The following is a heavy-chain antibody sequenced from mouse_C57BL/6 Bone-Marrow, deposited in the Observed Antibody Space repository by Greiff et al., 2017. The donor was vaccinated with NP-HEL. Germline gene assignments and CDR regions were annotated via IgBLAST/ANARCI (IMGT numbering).Heavy chain of an antibody. D-gene: IGHD1-1*01. CDR3: ARPLLRSLAWFAY. J-gene: IGHJ3*01. Sequence: VQLQQSGPELVKPGASVKMSCKASGYTFTDYNMHWVKQSHGKSLEWIGYINPNNGGTSYNQKFKGKATLTVNKSSSTAYMELRSLTSEDSAVYYCARPLLRSLAWFAYWGQGTLVTVSA. CDR1: GYTFTDYN. CDR2: INPNNGGT. V-gene: IGHV1-22*01.